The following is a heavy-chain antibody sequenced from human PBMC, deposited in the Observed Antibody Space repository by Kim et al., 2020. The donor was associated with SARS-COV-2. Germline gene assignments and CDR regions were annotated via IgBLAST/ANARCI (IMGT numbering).Heavy chain of an antibody. CDR3: EADRGYATHY. V-gene: IGHV3-74*01. CDR2: INRDGSRT. CDR1: GVSFRNSW. Sequence: GGSLRLSCSTSGVSFRNSWMHWVRQAPGKGLVWVSHINRDGSRTTYADSVKGRFIISRDNAQETLYLQMNSLRAEDTAVYCCEADRGYATHYWGEG. D-gene: IGHD5-12*01. J-gene: IGHJ4*02.